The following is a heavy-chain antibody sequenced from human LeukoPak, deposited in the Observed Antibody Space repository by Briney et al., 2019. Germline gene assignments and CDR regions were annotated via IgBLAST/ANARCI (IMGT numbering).Heavy chain of an antibody. D-gene: IGHD6-6*01. CDR3: ARVSEYSSSDGMDV. CDR1: GFTFSSYG. V-gene: IGHV3-33*01. CDR2: IWDDGSNE. Sequence: GRSLRLSCAASGFTFSSYGMHWVRQAPGKGLEWVAVIWDDGSNEGYADSVKGRFTISRDNSKTTLYLQMNSLRAEDPAVYHCARVSEYSSSDGMDVWGQGTTVTVSS. J-gene: IGHJ6*02.